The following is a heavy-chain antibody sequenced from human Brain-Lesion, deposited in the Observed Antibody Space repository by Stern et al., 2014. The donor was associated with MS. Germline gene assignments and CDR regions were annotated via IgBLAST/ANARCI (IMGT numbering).Heavy chain of an antibody. D-gene: IGHD3-10*01. J-gene: IGHJ4*02. V-gene: IGHV4-39*01. CDR3: AKLWLGELPESPFDY. CDR1: GGSISSSSYY. Sequence: QLVESGPGLVKPSETLSLTCTVSGGSISSSSYYWGWIRQPPGKGLEWIGSIYYRGSTYYNPSLKSRVTISMDPPKNHFSRRLSSVTAADTAVYFCAKLWLGELPESPFDYWGQGTLVTVSS. CDR2: IYYRGST.